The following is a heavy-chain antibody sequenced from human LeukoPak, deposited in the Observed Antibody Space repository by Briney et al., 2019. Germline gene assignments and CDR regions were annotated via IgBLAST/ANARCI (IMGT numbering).Heavy chain of an antibody. CDR3: AREARPVAFDI. CDR2: ISYHENNK. D-gene: IGHD1-14*01. Sequence: GGSLRLSCAASGFTFSSYTMHWVRQAPGKGLEWVSLISYHENNKYYADSVKGRFTISRDNSKNTLYLQMNSLRADDTAVYYCAREARPVAFDIWGQGTMVTVSS. CDR1: GFTFSSYT. J-gene: IGHJ3*02. V-gene: IGHV3-30-3*01.